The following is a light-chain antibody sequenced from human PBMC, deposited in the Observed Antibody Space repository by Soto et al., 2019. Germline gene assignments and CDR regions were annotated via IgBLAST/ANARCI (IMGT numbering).Light chain of an antibody. CDR2: DDN. V-gene: IGLV1-51*01. CDR3: ATWDISLQAVV. Sequence: QSVLTQPPSVSAAPGQKVTISCSGSSSNIGNNYVSSSNIGNNYVSWYQQFPGTAPKPLIYDDNQRPSGIPDRFSGSKSGTSATLGITGLQTGDEADYYCATWDISLQAVVFGGGTKLTVL. J-gene: IGLJ2*01. CDR1: SSNIGNNYVSSSNIGNNY.